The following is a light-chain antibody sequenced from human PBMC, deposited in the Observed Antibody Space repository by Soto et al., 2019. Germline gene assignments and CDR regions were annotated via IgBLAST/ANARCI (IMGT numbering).Light chain of an antibody. CDR1: QSVSNY. J-gene: IGKJ4*01. V-gene: IGKV3-15*01. CDR3: QQYSNWPPLT. CDR2: GAS. Sequence: EIVMTQSPATLSLSPGERAILSCRASQSVSNYLAWYQQKPGQAPRLLIYGASNRTTGIPARLSGSGSGTEFTLRISSLQSEDFAIYYCQQYSNWPPLTFGGGTKGAIK.